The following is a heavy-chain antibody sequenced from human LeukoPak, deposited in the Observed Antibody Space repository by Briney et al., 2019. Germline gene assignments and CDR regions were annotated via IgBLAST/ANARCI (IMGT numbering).Heavy chain of an antibody. CDR2: IYYSGST. CDR3: ARSGDSSGYYYLFDY. CDR1: GGSISSSSYY. D-gene: IGHD3-22*01. J-gene: IGHJ4*02. V-gene: IGHV4-39*01. Sequence: PSETLSLTCTVSGGSISSSSYYWGWIRQPPGKGLEWIGSIYYSGSTYYNPSLKSRVTISVDTSKNQFSLKLSSVTAADTAVYYCARSGDSSGYYYLFDYWGQGTLVTVSS.